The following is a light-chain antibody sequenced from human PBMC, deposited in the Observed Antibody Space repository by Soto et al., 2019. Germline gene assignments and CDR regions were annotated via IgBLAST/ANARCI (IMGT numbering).Light chain of an antibody. CDR1: QSVSNNC. CDR2: GAS. J-gene: IGKJ2*01. V-gene: IGKV3-20*01. Sequence: VVMTQSPGTLSLSPGERATLSCRASQSVSNNCLAWYQQRPGHAPRLLIYGASKRATGIPDKFSGSGSGTDFTLSVNRLEPEDVALYYCHQYGSTPYTFAQGTKLEIE. CDR3: HQYGSTPYT.